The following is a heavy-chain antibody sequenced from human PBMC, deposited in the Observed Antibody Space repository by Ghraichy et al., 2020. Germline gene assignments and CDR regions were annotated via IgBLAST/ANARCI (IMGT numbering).Heavy chain of an antibody. CDR1: GFTFTNYA. D-gene: IGHD5-24*01. J-gene: IGHJ3*02. V-gene: IGHV3-23*01. Sequence: GGSLRLSCAASGFTFTNYAMSWVLQAPGKGLEWVSGITGSGGTTYYADSVKGRFTISRDNSKNTLCLQMNTLRAEDTAVYYCAKDLNSGRPFAFDIWGQGTMVTVSS. CDR3: AKDLNSGRPFAFDI. CDR2: ITGSGGTT.